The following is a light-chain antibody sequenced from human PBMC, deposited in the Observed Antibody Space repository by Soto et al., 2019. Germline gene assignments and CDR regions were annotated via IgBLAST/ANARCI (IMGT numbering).Light chain of an antibody. V-gene: IGKV1D-16*01. J-gene: IGKJ1*01. CDR3: LQHYSFPRP. CDR1: QGIERW. CDR2: AAS. Sequence: DIQMTQSASSLSASLGDRGTITSRASQGIERWLAWYQQKQGEAPKVLIYAASSLRSGVPSRFRGSGYGTDFPLTTTSLQSEDFPPYSSLQHYSFPRPSGQGPKVDIK.